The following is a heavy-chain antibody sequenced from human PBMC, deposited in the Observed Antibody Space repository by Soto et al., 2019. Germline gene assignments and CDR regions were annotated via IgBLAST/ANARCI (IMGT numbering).Heavy chain of an antibody. Sequence: QVQLQESGPGLVKPSQTLSLTCTVSGGYISSGGYYWSWIRQHPGKGLEWIGYIYYSGSTYYTPSLKSRVTLSVDTSKNQFSLKLSSVTAADTAVYYCARAPTLNRNGFDLWGRGTLVTVSS. V-gene: IGHV4-31*03. CDR2: IYYSGST. CDR3: ARAPTLNRNGFDL. CDR1: GGYISSGGYY. J-gene: IGHJ2*01.